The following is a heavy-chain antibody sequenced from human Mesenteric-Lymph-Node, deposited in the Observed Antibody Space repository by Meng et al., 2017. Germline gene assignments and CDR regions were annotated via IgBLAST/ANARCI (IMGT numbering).Heavy chain of an antibody. D-gene: IGHD3-10*01. CDR3: ARGKRFASLWSHYFDI. V-gene: IGHV4-34*01. J-gene: IGHJ4*02. Sequence: GQRHHWGAGLLKPSETLSLPCAVYGGSFSGYYWSWIRQPPGKRLEWIGEINHSGSTNYNPSLKSRVTISVDTSKNQFSLKLSSVTAADTAVYYCARGKRFASLWSHYFDIWGQGTLVTVSS. CDR1: GGSFSGYY. CDR2: INHSGST.